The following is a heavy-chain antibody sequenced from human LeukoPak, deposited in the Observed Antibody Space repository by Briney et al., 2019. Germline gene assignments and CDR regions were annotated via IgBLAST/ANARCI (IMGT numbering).Heavy chain of an antibody. CDR3: ATLSGWGDFDY. D-gene: IGHD6-19*01. J-gene: IGHJ4*02. CDR2: FDPKDGET. CDR1: GYTLTELS. V-gene: IGHV1-24*01. Sequence: ASVKVSCKVSGYTLTELSMHWVRQAPGKGREWMGGFDPKDGETIYAQKFRGRVTMTEDTSTDTAYMELSSLRSEDTAVYYCATLSGWGDFDYWGQGTLVTVSS.